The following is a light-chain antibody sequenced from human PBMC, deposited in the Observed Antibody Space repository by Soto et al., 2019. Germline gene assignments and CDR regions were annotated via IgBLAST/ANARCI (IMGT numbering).Light chain of an antibody. CDR1: QSMSGY. Sequence: DIQMTQSPSSLSASVGDRVTITCRASQSMSGYLNWYQHKPGKAPKLLIYGASSLPSGVPSRFSGSGSGTDFTLTISRLQPEDFATYYCQQNYNTPYTFGQGTKVEIK. CDR2: GAS. J-gene: IGKJ4*01. V-gene: IGKV1-39*01. CDR3: QQNYNTPYT.